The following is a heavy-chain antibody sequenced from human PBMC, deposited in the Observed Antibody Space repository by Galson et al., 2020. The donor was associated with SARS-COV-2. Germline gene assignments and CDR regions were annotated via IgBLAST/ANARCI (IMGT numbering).Heavy chain of an antibody. CDR2: IYFSGST. CDR3: ARLPWIELWLRGWYFDL. J-gene: IGHJ2*01. CDR1: GNSISTNY. V-gene: IGHV4-59*01. Sequence: ETLSLTCTVSGNSISTNYWTWIRQPPGKGLEWIGYIYFSGSTNYNPSLKSRVTISVDTSKNQFSLRVNSVTAADSATYYCARLPWIELWLRGWYFDLWGRGTLVTVSS. D-gene: IGHD5-18*01.